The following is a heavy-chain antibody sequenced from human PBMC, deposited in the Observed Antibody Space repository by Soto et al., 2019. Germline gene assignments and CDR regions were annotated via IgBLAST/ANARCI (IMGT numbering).Heavy chain of an antibody. V-gene: IGHV4-59*11. D-gene: IGHD5-12*01. CDR3: PRANGHSES. CDR2: IYYNGNT. CDR1: GGSITNHY. Sequence: QMQLQESGPGLVKPSETLSLTCTVSGGSITNHYWSWIRQPPGKGLEWIGYIYYNGNTNYNPSLKVRAPMSVDTSRNKISLSLLTVTTADTAVYYCPRANGHSESWAQGTLVTVSS. J-gene: IGHJ4*02.